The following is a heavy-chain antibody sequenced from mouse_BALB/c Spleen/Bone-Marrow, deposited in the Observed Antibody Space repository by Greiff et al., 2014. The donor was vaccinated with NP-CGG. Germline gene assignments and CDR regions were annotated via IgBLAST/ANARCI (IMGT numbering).Heavy chain of an antibody. Sequence: EVKLQESGPELVKPGPSVKISCKASGYSFTGHYMHWVKQSHGKSLEWIGEINPYNGGTSYNQKFKGKATLTVDTSSSTAFMELHSLTSEDSLVYYCARQLYGNYAYWGQGTLVTVSA. V-gene: IGHV1S30*01. CDR2: INPYNGGT. D-gene: IGHD2-10*02. CDR3: ARQLYGNYAY. CDR1: GYSFTGHY. J-gene: IGHJ3*01.